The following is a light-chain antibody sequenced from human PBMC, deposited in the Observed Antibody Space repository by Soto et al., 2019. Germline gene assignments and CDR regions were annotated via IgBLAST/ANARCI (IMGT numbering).Light chain of an antibody. V-gene: IGKV1-12*01. J-gene: IGKJ1*01. Sequence: DIQMTQSPSSLSGSVGDTVTITGGASQGLSSWLAWYQQKPGEAPKLLIYAASSLQSGVPSRFSGSGSGTDFTLTISGLQPEDCATYYCQQTDSFPRTFGQGTKVDIK. CDR3: QQTDSFPRT. CDR1: QGLSSW. CDR2: AAS.